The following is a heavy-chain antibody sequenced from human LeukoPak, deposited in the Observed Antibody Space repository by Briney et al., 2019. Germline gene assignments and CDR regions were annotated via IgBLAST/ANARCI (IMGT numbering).Heavy chain of an antibody. CDR3: ARAVGATYFDY. J-gene: IGHJ4*02. D-gene: IGHD1-26*01. CDR1: DDSISSYY. CDR2: IYSSRIT. V-gene: IGHV4-59*01. Sequence: SETLSLTCKVSDDSISSYYWSWIRQPPGKGLEWIGYIYSSRITNYNPSLKSRVTISVDTSKNQFSLKLSSVTAADTAVYYCARAVGATYFDYWGQGTLVTVSS.